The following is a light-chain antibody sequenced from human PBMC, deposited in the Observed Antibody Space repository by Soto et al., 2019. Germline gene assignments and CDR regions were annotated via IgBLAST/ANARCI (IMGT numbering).Light chain of an antibody. CDR1: QSVSSD. J-gene: IGKJ5*01. CDR2: DAS. CDR3: QQRCNWPIT. V-gene: IGKV3-11*01. Sequence: EILMTQSPATLSASVGERATITCRASQSVSSDLAWYQQKPGKAPRLLIYDASTRATGIPARFSGSGSGTDFTLTISSLQPEDFAAYYCQQRCNWPITFGQGTRLEIK.